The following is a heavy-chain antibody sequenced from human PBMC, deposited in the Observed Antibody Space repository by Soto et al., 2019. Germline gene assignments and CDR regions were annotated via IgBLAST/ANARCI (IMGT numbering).Heavy chain of an antibody. CDR2: ITGSTGTT. CDR1: GLTFSSFA. D-gene: IGHD2-2*01. Sequence: GGSLRLSCAASGLTFSSFAMSWVRHAPGKGLEWVSEITGSTGTTYYADSVKGRFIISRDNSKNTVHLQMNSLRVEDTAVYYCSKDTSSSPYYMDVWGKGTTVTVS. J-gene: IGHJ6*03. CDR3: SKDTSSSPYYMDV. V-gene: IGHV3-23*01.